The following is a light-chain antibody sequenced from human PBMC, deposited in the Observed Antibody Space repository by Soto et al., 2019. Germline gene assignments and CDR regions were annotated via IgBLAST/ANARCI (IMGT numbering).Light chain of an antibody. CDR3: QTWGNGIRV. J-gene: IGLJ2*01. CDR1: SEHSSYT. V-gene: IGLV4-69*01. CDR2: VYSDGSH. Sequence: QSVLTQSPSASASLGASVKLTCTLSSEHSSYTIAWHQQQPEKGPRYLMKVYSDGSHMQGDGIPDRFSGSSSGAERYLTISSVQSEDEADYYCQTWGNGIRVFGGGTKVTVL.